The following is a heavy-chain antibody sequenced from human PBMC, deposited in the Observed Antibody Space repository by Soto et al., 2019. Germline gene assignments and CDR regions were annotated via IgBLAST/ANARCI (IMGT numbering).Heavy chain of an antibody. CDR1: GYTFTSYD. CDR2: MNPNSGNT. V-gene: IGHV1-8*01. Sequence: ASVKVSCKASGYTFTSYDINWVRQATGQGLEWMGWMNPNSGNTGYAQKFQGRVTMTRNTSISTAYMELSSLRSEDTAVYYCARWVRYFDWLLAFFDYWGQGPLVTVSS. J-gene: IGHJ4*02. D-gene: IGHD3-9*01. CDR3: ARWVRYFDWLLAFFDY.